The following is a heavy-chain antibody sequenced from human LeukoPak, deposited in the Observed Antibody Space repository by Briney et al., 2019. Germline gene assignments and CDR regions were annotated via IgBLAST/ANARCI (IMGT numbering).Heavy chain of an antibody. CDR1: GFTFSSFE. CDR3: ASLDAGSGSWLMRENWSDP. J-gene: IGHJ5*02. Sequence: GGSLRLSCAASGFTFSSFEMSWVRQTPGKGLEWVSFISGGGTTIYYADSVKGRFTISRDNAKKSLYLQMNSLRAEDTAVYYCASLDAGSGSWLMRENWSDPWGQGALVTVSS. D-gene: IGHD3-10*01. CDR2: ISGGGTTI. V-gene: IGHV3-48*03.